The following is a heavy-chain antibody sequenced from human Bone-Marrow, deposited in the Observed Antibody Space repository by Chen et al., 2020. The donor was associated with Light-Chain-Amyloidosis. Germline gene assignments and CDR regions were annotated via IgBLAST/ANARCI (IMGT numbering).Heavy chain of an antibody. D-gene: IGHD5-12*01. CDR3: ARRRDGYNFDY. V-gene: IGHV5-51*01. Sequence: EVQLEQSGPEAKKPGESLKISCKGSGYTFPNYWIGWVRQMPGKGLEWMGVIYPDDSDARYSPSFEGQVTISADESITTAYLQWRSLKASDTAMYYCARRRDGYNFDYWGQGTLVTVSS. J-gene: IGHJ4*02. CDR1: GYTFPNYW. CDR2: IYPDDSDA.